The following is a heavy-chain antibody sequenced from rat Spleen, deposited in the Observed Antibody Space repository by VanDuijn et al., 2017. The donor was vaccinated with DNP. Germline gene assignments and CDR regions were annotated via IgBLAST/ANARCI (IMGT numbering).Heavy chain of an antibody. CDR1: GLNFSDYW. Sequence: EVKLVESGGVLVQPGRSLKLSCAASGLNFSDYWMGWVRQAPGKGLEWMGEIKQDSTIINHNPSLRDRFTISRDNAQNSLYLLMNNLGSEDTAIYYCVTRGTGSDNWFAHWGQGTLVTVSS. V-gene: IGHV4-2*01. D-gene: IGHD5-1*01. CDR3: VTRGTGSDNWFAH. CDR2: IKQDSTII. J-gene: IGHJ3*01.